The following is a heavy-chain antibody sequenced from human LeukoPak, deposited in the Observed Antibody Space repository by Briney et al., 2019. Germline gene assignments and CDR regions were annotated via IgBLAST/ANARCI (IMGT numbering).Heavy chain of an antibody. Sequence: PGGSLRLPCADSGFTFSSYSMNWVRQAPGKGLEWVSSISSSSSYIYYADSVKGRFTISRDNAKNSLYLQMNSLRAEDTAVYYCAREVGIQLWTTHWGQGTLVTVSS. CDR1: GFTFSSYS. J-gene: IGHJ4*02. CDR2: ISSSSSYI. D-gene: IGHD5-18*01. V-gene: IGHV3-21*01. CDR3: AREVGIQLWTTH.